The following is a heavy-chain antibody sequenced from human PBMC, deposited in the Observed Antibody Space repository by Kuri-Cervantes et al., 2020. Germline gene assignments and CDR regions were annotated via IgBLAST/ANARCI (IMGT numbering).Heavy chain of an antibody. D-gene: IGHD3-16*01. J-gene: IGHJ6*02. CDR2: ISYDGSNK. CDR3: AKDQGSYADV. CDR1: GFTFSSYA. V-gene: IGHV3-30-3*01. Sequence: GESLKISCAASGFTFSSYAMHWVRQAPGKGLEWVAVISYDGSNKYYADSVKGRFTISRDNSKNTLYLQMNSLRAEDTAVYYCAKDQGSYADVWGQGTTVTVSS.